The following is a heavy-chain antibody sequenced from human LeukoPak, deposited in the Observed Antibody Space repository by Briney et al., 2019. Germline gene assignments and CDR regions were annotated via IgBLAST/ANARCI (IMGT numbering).Heavy chain of an antibody. J-gene: IGHJ5*02. V-gene: IGHV1-2*02. CDR2: INPNSGGT. D-gene: IGHD2-21*01. CDR1: GYSFTDYY. CDR3: ARADRLHGGPYLIGP. Sequence: ASVKVSCKTSGYSFTDYYMHWVRQAPGQGLEWMGWINPNSGGTSSAQKFQGRVTMTRDTSISTVYMEVSWLTSDNTAIYYCARADRLHGGPYLIGPWGQGTLVTVSS.